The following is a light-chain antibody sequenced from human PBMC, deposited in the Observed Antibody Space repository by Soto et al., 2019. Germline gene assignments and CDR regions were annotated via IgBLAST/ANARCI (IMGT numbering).Light chain of an antibody. J-gene: IGKJ2*01. CDR3: QQSYSTPPT. CDR1: QSISSY. CDR2: AAS. Sequence: DIHMTQSPSSLSASVVDRFTITCRARQSISSYVNWYQQNSGQAPKLLIYAASSFRSVVPSRLSVTGSGTDSTLTITSLQPEAFANAHCQQSYSTPPTFGQGTKLEIK. V-gene: IGKV1-39*01.